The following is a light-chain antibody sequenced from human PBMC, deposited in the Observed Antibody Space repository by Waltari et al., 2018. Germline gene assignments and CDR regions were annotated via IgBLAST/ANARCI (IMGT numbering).Light chain of an antibody. V-gene: IGLV2-14*03. Sequence: SAPTQPASVSGSPGQAITISCTGHSDDIGTDSYVSCYHQRPGKVPKLIAYDPTVRPSGVSNRFSGSKSVSTASRTVAGLQAGDGGLFYCSAYTSRGTLKFGGETKVTV. CDR3: SAYTSRGTLK. J-gene: IGLJ2*01. CDR2: DPT. CDR1: SDDIGTDSY.